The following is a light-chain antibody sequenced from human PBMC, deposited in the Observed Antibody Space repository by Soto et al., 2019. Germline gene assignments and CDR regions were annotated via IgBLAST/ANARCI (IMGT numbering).Light chain of an antibody. Sequence: QSVLTQHPSVSGTPGQRVTISCSGSNSNIGSNNVNWYQQLPGTAPKLLICVNDQRPSGVPDRFSGSKSGISASLTISGLQSEYEAEYYCAAWDDSPNVFYVFGTGTKLTVL. J-gene: IGLJ1*01. CDR3: AAWDDSPNVFYV. V-gene: IGLV1-44*01. CDR2: VND. CDR1: NSNIGSNN.